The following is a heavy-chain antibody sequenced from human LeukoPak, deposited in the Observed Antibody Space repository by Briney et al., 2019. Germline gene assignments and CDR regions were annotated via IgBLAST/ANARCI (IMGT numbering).Heavy chain of an antibody. V-gene: IGHV3-30*18. Sequence: GGSLRLSCAASGFTFIIYGMHWVRQPPAKGLEGVAVIIHDGSNKDYADSVKGRFTISRDNSKNTLYLQMNSLRTEDTAVYYCAKVPTGVGSGSYWGQGTLVTVSS. CDR2: IIHDGSNK. J-gene: IGHJ4*02. CDR1: GFTFIIYG. D-gene: IGHD3-10*01. CDR3: AKVPTGVGSGSY.